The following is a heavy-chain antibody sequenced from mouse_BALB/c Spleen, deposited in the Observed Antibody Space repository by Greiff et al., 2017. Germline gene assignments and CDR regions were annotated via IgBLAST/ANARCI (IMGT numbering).Heavy chain of an antibody. CDR3: ARGDYGSSWYFDV. V-gene: IGHV3-2*02. CDR2: ISYSGST. Sequence: EVQLVESGPGLVKPSQSLSLTCTVTGYSITSDYAWNWIRQFPGNKLEWMGYISYSGSTSYNPSLKSRISITRDTSKNQFFLQLNSVTTEDTATYYCARGDYGSSWYFDVWGAGTTVTVSS. CDR1: GYSITSDYA. D-gene: IGHD1-1*01. J-gene: IGHJ1*01.